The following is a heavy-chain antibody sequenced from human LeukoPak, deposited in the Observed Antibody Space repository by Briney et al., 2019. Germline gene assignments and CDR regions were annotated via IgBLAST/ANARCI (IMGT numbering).Heavy chain of an antibody. CDR1: GYTFTSYD. CDR3: ARGPPYCSGGSCYSGY. Sequence: ASVKVSCTASGYTFTSYDINWVRQATGQGLEWMGWMNPNSGNTGYAQKFQGRVTMTRNTSTSTAYMELSSLRSEDTAVYYCARGPPYCSGGSCYSGYWGQGTLATVSS. CDR2: MNPNSGNT. J-gene: IGHJ4*02. V-gene: IGHV1-8*01. D-gene: IGHD2-15*01.